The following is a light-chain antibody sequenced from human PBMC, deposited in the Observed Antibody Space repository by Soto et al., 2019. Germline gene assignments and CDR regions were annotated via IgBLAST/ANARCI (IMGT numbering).Light chain of an antibody. V-gene: IGKV3D-15*01. CDR1: QSVNIN. CDR2: GAS. CDR3: QQGSTWPWT. Sequence: VMSQSPATVSVSKGERATLSCRASQSVNINLAWYQQKPGQAPRLLIYGASTRATGIPGRFSGSGSGTDFTLIISSLEPEDVAFYYCQQGSTWPWTFGQGTKVDIK. J-gene: IGKJ1*01.